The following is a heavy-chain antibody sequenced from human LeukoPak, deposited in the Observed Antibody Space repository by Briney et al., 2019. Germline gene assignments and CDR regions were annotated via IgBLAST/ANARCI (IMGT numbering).Heavy chain of an antibody. CDR2: IYYSGST. CDR3: ARGRYCSSTSCYIPHDAFDI. V-gene: IGHV4-30-4*08. D-gene: IGHD2-2*02. CDR1: GGSISSGDYY. Sequence: SETLSLTCTVSGGSISSGDYYWSWIRQPPGKGLEWIGYIYYSGSTYYNPSLKSRVTISVDTSKNQFSLKLSSVTAAYTAVYYCARGRYCSSTSCYIPHDAFDIWGQGTMVTVSS. J-gene: IGHJ3*02.